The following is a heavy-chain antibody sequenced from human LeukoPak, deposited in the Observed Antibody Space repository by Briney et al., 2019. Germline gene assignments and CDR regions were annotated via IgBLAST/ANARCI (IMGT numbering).Heavy chain of an antibody. CDR3: ARARHHYDFWRAHLYYYYMDV. D-gene: IGHD3-3*01. CDR2: INTNTGNP. CDR1: GYTFTSYA. V-gene: IGHV7-4-1*02. J-gene: IGHJ6*03. Sequence: RRASVNVSCKASGYTFTSYAMNWVRQAPGQGLEWMGWINTNTGNPTYAQGFTGRFVFSLDTSVSTAYLQISSLNAEDTAVYYSARARHHYDFWRAHLYYYYMDVWGKGTTVTVSS.